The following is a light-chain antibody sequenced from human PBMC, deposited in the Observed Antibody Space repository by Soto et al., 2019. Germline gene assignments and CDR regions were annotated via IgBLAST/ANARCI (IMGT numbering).Light chain of an antibody. J-gene: IGLJ2*01. V-gene: IGLV8-61*01. CDR3: VLYMGSGIVI. CDR1: SGSVSTTYY. Sequence: QAVVTQEPSFSVSPGGTVTLSCALRSGSVSTTYYPSWYQQTPGQAPRTLIYNTNTRSSGVPDRFSGFILENKAALTITGAQADDESDYYCVLYMGSGIVIFGGGTKLTVL. CDR2: NTN.